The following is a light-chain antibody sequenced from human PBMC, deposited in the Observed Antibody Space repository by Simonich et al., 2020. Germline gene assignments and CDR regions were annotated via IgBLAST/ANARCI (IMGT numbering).Light chain of an antibody. J-gene: IGLJ2*01. CDR2: DYS. CDR1: SSDVGRYNY. V-gene: IGLV2-14*01. CDR3: SSYTSSSTVV. Sequence: QSALTQPASVSGSPGQSITISCTGTSSDVGRYNYVSWYQQHPGKAPKLMMYDYSKRPSGVSNRFSGSKSGNTASLTISGLQAEDEADYYCSSYTSSSTVVFGGGTKLTVL.